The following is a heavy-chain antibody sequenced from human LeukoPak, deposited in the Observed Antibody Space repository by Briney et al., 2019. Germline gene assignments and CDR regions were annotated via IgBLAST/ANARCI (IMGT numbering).Heavy chain of an antibody. Sequence: GGTLRLSHATSRHTFHTYAISWVPQAPGKGREGVSAISGSGGRTYNADSVKGRFTISRDNSKNTLSLQMNILRAEDTAVYDCAKWGCSGGSCYPFDYWGQGTLVTVTS. CDR3: AKWGCSGGSCYPFDY. J-gene: IGHJ4*02. CDR2: ISGSGGRT. V-gene: IGHV3-23*01. D-gene: IGHD2-15*01. CDR1: RHTFHTYA.